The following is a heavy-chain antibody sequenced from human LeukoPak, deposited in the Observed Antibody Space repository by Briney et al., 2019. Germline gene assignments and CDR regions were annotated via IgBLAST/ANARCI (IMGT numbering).Heavy chain of an antibody. V-gene: IGHV1-2*02. CDR2: INPNSGGT. Sequence: ASVKVSCKASGYTFTGYYMHWVRQAPGQGLEWMGWINPNSGGTNYAQKFQGRVTMTRDTSISTAYMELSRLRSDDTAVCYCARGPSEGYYYYYYMDVWGKGTTVTISS. J-gene: IGHJ6*03. CDR3: ARGPSEGYYYYYYMDV. CDR1: GYTFTGYY. D-gene: IGHD1-14*01.